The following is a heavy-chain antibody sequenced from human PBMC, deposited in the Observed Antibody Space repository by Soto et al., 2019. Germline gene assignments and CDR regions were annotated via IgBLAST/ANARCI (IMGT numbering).Heavy chain of an antibody. D-gene: IGHD6-25*01. J-gene: IGHJ6*02. Sequence: EVQLLESGGNLVKPGGSLRLSCAASGFTFRNAWMSWVRQAPGKGLEWVCRIKSKVDGGTTDYAAPVTGRFSISRDDSKTTLFLQMNSLKSEDACIYYSTTGGGPWPYDSGVEIWGQGNTVTVSS. CDR2: IKSKVDGGTT. V-gene: IGHV3-15*01. CDR1: GFTFRNAW. CDR3: TTGGGPWPYDSGVEI.